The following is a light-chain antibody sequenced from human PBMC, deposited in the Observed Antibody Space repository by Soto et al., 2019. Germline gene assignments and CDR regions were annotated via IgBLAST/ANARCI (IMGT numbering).Light chain of an antibody. Sequence: QSVLTQPASVSGSPGQSITISCTGTSSDVGGYNYVSWYQQHPGKAPKLMIYDVSNRPSGVSNRFSGSKSGNTASLTISGPQAEEGADYYCSSNTSSTTLVFGGGTKLPFL. CDR2: DVS. CDR1: SSDVGGYNY. CDR3: SSNTSSTTLV. V-gene: IGLV2-14*01. J-gene: IGLJ2*01.